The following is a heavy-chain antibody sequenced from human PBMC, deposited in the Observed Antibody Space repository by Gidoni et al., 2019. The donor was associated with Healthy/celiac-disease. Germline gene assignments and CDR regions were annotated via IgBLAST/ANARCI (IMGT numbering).Heavy chain of an antibody. D-gene: IGHD3-3*01. J-gene: IGHJ5*02. Sequence: EVQLVVSGGGLVQPGGSLSLSFAASGFPCSSYWCSWVRQATGKGLQWVANIKQDGSEKYYVYSVKGRFTISRDNAKNSLYLQMNSLRAEDTAVYYCARALGTIFGVVTNNWFDPWGQGTLVTVSS. CDR3: ARALGTIFGVVTNNWFDP. CDR2: IKQDGSEK. CDR1: GFPCSSYW. V-gene: IGHV3-7*01.